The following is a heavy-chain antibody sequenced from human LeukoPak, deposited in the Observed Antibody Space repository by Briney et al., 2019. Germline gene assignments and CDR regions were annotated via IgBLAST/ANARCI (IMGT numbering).Heavy chain of an antibody. CDR3: TRTTTAADWYYDL. D-gene: IGHD6-13*01. J-gene: IGHJ2*01. CDR2: INSDGSST. V-gene: IGHV3-74*01. CDR1: GFTFSNYW. Sequence: PGGSLSLSCAVSGFTFSNYWLYWVRQAPGKRLVWVARINSDGSSTTYADSVEGRFTISRDNTKRMLHLQMHSLRVYDSAVYFCTRTTTAADWYYDLWGRGTLVTASS.